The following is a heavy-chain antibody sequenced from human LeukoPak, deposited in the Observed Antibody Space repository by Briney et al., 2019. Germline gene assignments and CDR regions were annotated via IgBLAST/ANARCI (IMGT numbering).Heavy chain of an antibody. Sequence: VKVSCKASGGTFSSYAISWVRQAPGQGLEWMGGIIPIFGTANYAQKFQGRVTITADESTSTAYMELSSLRSEDTAVYYCASGENKQQLVLFGSPRNLDYWGQGTLVTVSS. CDR3: ASGENKQQLVLFGSPRNLDY. V-gene: IGHV1-69*01. CDR2: IIPIFGTA. D-gene: IGHD6-13*01. J-gene: IGHJ4*02. CDR1: GGTFSSYA.